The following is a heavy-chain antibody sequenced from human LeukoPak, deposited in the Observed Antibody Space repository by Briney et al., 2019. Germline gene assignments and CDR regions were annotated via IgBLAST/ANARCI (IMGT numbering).Heavy chain of an antibody. D-gene: IGHD1/OR15-1a*01. CDR3: ANNWNMDY. Sequence: GGSLRLSCAASGFTFTNYAMTWVRQAPGKGLEWVSGISASGGSTYYADSVKGRFTISRDNSRNKIYLLMNSLRAEDTAVYYCANNWNMDYWGQGTLVTVSS. J-gene: IGHJ4*02. V-gene: IGHV3-23*01. CDR2: ISASGGST. CDR1: GFTFTNYA.